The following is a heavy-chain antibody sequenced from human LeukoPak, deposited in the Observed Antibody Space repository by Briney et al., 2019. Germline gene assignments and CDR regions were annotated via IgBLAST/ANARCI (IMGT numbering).Heavy chain of an antibody. CDR3: VSGLLWSRPHQN. CDR1: GGPRTGYS. CDR2: ITPSGSA. V-gene: IGHV4-34*01. Sequence: SETLSLTCSVYGGPRTGYSWSWIRQSPGKGLEWIGEITPSGSANYNPSLENRVTISVDKSRNQFSLKLASLTAADSAMYYCVSGLLWSRPHQNWGQGTLVTVSS. D-gene: IGHD3-10*01. J-gene: IGHJ4*02.